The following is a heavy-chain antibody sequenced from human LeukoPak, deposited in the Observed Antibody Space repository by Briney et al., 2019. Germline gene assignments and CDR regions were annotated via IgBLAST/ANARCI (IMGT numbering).Heavy chain of an antibody. J-gene: IGHJ4*02. Sequence: ASVKVSCKASGGAFSSYAISWVRQAPGQGLEWMGGIIPIFGTANYAQKFQGRVTITADESTSTAYMELSSLRSEDTAVYYCARDYYGSEETGGYWGQGTLVTVSS. CDR2: IIPIFGTA. CDR3: ARDYYGSEETGGY. V-gene: IGHV1-69*13. D-gene: IGHD3-10*01. CDR1: GGAFSSYA.